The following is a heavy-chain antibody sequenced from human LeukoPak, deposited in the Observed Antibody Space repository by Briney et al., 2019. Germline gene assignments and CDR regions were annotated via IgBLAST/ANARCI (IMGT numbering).Heavy chain of an antibody. CDR1: GFTFSSNY. J-gene: IGHJ6*03. CDR3: ARGVGDYYYYYMDV. D-gene: IGHD1-26*01. CDR2: IYSGGST. V-gene: IGHV3-66*02. Sequence: GGSLRLSCAASGFTFSSNYMSWVRQAPGKGLEGVSVIYSGGSTNYAEAVRSGVTTSRENTKKTLYLSKNSPRAEETAVCYCARGVGDYYYYYMDVWGKGTTVTVSS.